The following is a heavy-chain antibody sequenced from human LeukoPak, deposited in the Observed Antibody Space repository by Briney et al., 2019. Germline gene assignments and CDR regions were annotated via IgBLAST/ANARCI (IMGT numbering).Heavy chain of an antibody. D-gene: IGHD1-26*01. J-gene: IGHJ4*02. Sequence: SSETLSLTCAVYGGSFSGYYWSWIRQPPGKGLEWIGYIYYSGSTNYNPSLKSRVTISVDTSKNQFSLKLSSVTAADTAVYYCARGVGATPQWGQGTLVTVSS. CDR2: IYYSGST. CDR3: ARGVGATPQ. CDR1: GGSFSGYY. V-gene: IGHV4-59*01.